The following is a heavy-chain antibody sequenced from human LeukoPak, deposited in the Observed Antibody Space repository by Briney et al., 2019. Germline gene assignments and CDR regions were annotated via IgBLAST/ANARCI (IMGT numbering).Heavy chain of an antibody. CDR2: IYTSGST. CDR1: GSSISSYY. CDR3: AREAIYGDSFLGAFDI. D-gene: IGHD4-17*01. Sequence: SETLSLTCTVSGSSISSYYWSWIRQPAGKGVEWIGRIYTSGSTNCNPSLKSRVTMSVDTSKNQFSLKLSSVTAADTAMYYCAREAIYGDSFLGAFDIWGQGTMVTVSS. J-gene: IGHJ3*02. V-gene: IGHV4-4*07.